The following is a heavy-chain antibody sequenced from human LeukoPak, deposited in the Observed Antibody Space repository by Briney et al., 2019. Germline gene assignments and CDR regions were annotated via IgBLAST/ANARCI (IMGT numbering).Heavy chain of an antibody. CDR1: GFTFSNAW. V-gene: IGHV3-15*01. Sequence: GGSLRLSCAASGFTFSNAWMSWVRQAPGKGLEWVGRIKKKTDGGTTDHAAPVKDRFTISRDDSKNTLYLQMNSLKTEDTAVYYCTPFGCSKTTCYPGGYWGQGTLVTVSS. J-gene: IGHJ4*02. D-gene: IGHD2-2*01. CDR3: TPFGCSKTTCYPGGY. CDR2: IKKKTDGGTT.